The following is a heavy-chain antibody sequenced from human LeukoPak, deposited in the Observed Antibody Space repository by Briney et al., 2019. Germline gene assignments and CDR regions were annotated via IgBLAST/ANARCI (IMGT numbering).Heavy chain of an antibody. CDR1: GCTFGDYA. CDR3: TRSIAVAGNFDY. CDR2: IRSKAYGGTT. J-gene: IGHJ4*02. D-gene: IGHD6-19*01. V-gene: IGHV3-49*03. Sequence: PGGSLRLSCTASGCTFGDYAMSWLRQAPGKGLEWVGFIRSKAYGGTTEYAASVKARFTISRDDSKSIAYLQMNSLKTEDTAVYYCTRSIAVAGNFDYWGQGTLVTVSS.